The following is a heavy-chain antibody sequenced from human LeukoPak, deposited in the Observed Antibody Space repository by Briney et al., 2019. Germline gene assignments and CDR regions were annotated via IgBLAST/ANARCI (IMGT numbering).Heavy chain of an antibody. CDR1: GYTFRSYW. Sequence: GESLKISCKGSGYTFRSYWIGWVRQMPGKGLEWMGIIYAADSDTRYSPSFQGQVTISVDKSISTAYLQWISLKASDTAIYYCARQAVYTPAFDYWGQGTLVTVSS. V-gene: IGHV5-51*01. J-gene: IGHJ4*02. D-gene: IGHD2-8*01. CDR2: IYAADSDT. CDR3: ARQAVYTPAFDY.